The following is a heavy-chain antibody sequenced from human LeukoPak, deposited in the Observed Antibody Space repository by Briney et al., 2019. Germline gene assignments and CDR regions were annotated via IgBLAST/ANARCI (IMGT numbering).Heavy chain of an antibody. Sequence: SGPTLVKPTQTLTLTCTFSGFSLSTSGMCVSWIRQPPGKALEWLARIDWDDDKCYNTSLRTRLTISKDTSKNQVVLTMTNMDPVDTATYYCARVSRGNYGMYYFDYWGQGTLVTVSS. CDR3: ARVSRGNYGMYYFDY. CDR1: GFSLSTSGMC. D-gene: IGHD3-22*01. J-gene: IGHJ4*02. V-gene: IGHV2-70*11. CDR2: IDWDDDK.